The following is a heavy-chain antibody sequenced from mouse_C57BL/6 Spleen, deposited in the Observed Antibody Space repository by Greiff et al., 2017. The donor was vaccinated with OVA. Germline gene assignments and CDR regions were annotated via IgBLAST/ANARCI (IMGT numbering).Heavy chain of an antibody. CDR1: GYTFTSYW. CDR2: IDPSDSYT. CDR3: APDGNYEGAMDY. V-gene: IGHV1-59*01. D-gene: IGHD2-1*01. Sequence: VQLQQPGAELVRPGTSVKLSCTASGYTFTSYWMHWVKQRPGQGLEWIGVIDPSDSYTNYNQKFKGKATLTVDTSSSTAYMQLSSLTSEDSAVYYCAPDGNYEGAMDYWGQGTSVTVSS. J-gene: IGHJ4*01.